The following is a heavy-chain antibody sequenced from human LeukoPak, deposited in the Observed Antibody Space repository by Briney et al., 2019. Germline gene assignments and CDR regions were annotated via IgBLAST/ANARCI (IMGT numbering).Heavy chain of an antibody. D-gene: IGHD3-22*01. CDR2: IRYDGSNK. CDR1: GFTVSSND. CDR3: AKGLHYYDSSGPLGRAEYFQH. V-gene: IGHV3-30*02. J-gene: IGHJ1*01. Sequence: GGSLRLSCAASGFTVSSNDMSWVRQTPGKGLEWVAFIRYDGSNKYYADSVKGRFTISRDNSKNTLYLQMNSLRAEDTAVYYCAKGLHYYDSSGPLGRAEYFQHWGQGTLVTVSS.